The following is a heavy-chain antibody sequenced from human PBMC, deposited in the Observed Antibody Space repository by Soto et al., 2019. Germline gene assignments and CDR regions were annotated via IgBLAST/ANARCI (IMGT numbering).Heavy chain of an antibody. CDR2: IYYSGST. D-gene: IGHD2-8*02. V-gene: IGHV4-59*12. Sequence: XXTLSLPFTVSGGSISSYYWRWIRQPPGKGLEWIGYIYYSGSTNYNPSLKSRVTISVDTSKNQFSLKLTYVTAADTAVYYCARDKITGLFDYWGQGTLVTVSS. CDR1: GGSISSYY. CDR3: ARDKITGLFDY. J-gene: IGHJ4*02.